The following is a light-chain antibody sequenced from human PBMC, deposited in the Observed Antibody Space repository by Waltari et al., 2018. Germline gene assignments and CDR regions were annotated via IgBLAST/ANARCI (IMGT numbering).Light chain of an antibody. CDR2: DAS. J-gene: IGKJ4*01. CDR1: QSVSTY. V-gene: IGKV3-11*01. Sequence: EVVLTQSPATLSLSPGERATLSCRASQSVSTYLAWYQHKPGQAPRLLIYDASNRATGIPARFRGSGSGTDFTLTISSLEPEDFAVYYCQQRTNWQLTFGGGTKVEIK. CDR3: QQRTNWQLT.